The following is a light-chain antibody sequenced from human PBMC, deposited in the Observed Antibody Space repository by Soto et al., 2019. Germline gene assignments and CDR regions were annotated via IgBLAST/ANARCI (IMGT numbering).Light chain of an antibody. Sequence: EIVLTQSPGTLSLSPGERATLSCRASQSVSSSYLAWYQQKPGQAPRLLIYGASSRATGIPDGCSGSGSGTDFTLTISRLEPEDFAVYYCQQYGSSLWTFGQGTKVESK. V-gene: IGKV3-20*01. CDR3: QQYGSSLWT. CDR2: GAS. CDR1: QSVSSSY. J-gene: IGKJ1*01.